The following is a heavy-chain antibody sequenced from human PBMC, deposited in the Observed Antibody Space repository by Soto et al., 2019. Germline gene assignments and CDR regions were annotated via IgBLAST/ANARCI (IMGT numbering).Heavy chain of an antibody. Sequence: SETLSLTCTVSGGSISSYYWSWIRQPPGKGLEWIGYIYYSGSTNYNPSLKSRVTISVDTSKNQFSLKLSSVTAADTAVYYCARDGDRQQQYYYYGMDVWGQGTTVTVSS. CDR2: IYYSGST. D-gene: IGHD6-13*01. CDR3: ARDGDRQQQYYYYGMDV. V-gene: IGHV4-59*01. CDR1: GGSISSYY. J-gene: IGHJ6*02.